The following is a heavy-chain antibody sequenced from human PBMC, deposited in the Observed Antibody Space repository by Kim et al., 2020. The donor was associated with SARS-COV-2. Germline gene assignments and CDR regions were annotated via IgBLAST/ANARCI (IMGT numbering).Heavy chain of an antibody. CDR2: IRSKTNTYAT. D-gene: IGHD3-9*01. CDR1: GFTFSDSG. CDR3: TRTPTFYDVLTGFGGDAFDI. Sequence: GGSLRLSCAASGFTFSDSGIHWVRQASGKGLEWVGRIRSKTNTYATAYAASVNGRFTISRDDSENTAYLQMNSLKTDDTAVYYCTRTPTFYDVLTGFGGDAFDIWGQGTVVTVSS. V-gene: IGHV3-73*01. J-gene: IGHJ3*02.